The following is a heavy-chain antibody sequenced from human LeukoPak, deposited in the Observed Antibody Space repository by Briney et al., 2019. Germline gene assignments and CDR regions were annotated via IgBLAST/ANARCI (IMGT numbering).Heavy chain of an antibody. J-gene: IGHJ4*02. CDR2: MNGDGSTI. D-gene: IGHD6-19*01. CDR3: VRGTSDWYGVDY. Sequence: PGGPLRLSCAASGFTFSNSWMHWVRQAPGKGLVWVSYMNGDGSTISHADSVKGRFTMSRDNAKNPLHLQMNSLRDDDTAVYFCVRGTSDWYGVDYWGRGTLVTVSS. CDR1: GFTFSNSW. V-gene: IGHV3-74*01.